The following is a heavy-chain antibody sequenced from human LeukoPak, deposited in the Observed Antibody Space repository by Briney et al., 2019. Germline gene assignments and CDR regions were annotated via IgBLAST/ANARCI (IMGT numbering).Heavy chain of an antibody. J-gene: IGHJ4*02. V-gene: IGHV3-23*01. D-gene: IGHD4-23*01. CDR2: ISSSGSLT. Sequence: GGSLRLSCTASGFTFSSYAISWLRQAPGRGLEWVLGISSSGSLTLYVDSVKRRFHIYIHNYSNPVFVQVNSMRAEDTAVYYCAKDLGGNSYFEYWGQGTLVTVSS. CDR1: GFTFSSYA. CDR3: AKDLGGNSYFEY.